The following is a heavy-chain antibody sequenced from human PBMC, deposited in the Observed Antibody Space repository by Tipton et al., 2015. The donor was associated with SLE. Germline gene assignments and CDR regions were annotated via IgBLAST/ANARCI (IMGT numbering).Heavy chain of an antibody. CDR3: ARVAPTEVFDY. D-gene: IGHD1-1*01. Sequence: GLVKPSQTLSLTCAVYGESFNGYFWTWIRQPPGKGLEWIAEIIHSGVTNYNPSLRSRVSISVDMSKNQVSLKLSSVTAADTAVCYCARVAPTEVFDYWGQGTLVTVSS. V-gene: IGHV4-34*12. CDR2: IIHSGVT. CDR1: GESFNGYF. J-gene: IGHJ4*02.